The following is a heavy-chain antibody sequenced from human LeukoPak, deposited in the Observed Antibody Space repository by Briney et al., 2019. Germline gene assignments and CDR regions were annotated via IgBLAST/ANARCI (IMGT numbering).Heavy chain of an antibody. CDR3: ARGPYDSSGYRFDY. Sequence: ASVKVSCKASGYTFTTYDINWVRQAPGQGLEWMGWMNPNSGNTGYAQKFQGRVTMTKNTSISTAYMELSSLRSEDTAVYFCARGPYDSSGYRFDYWGQGTLVTVSS. CDR2: MNPNSGNT. CDR1: GYTFTTYD. D-gene: IGHD3-22*01. V-gene: IGHV1-8*01. J-gene: IGHJ4*02.